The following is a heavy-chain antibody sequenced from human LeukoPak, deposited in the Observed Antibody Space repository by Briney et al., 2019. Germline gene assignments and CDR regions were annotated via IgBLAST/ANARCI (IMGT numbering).Heavy chain of an antibody. CDR2: VNWNGGST. Sequence: GGSLRLSCAASGFTFDDYGMSWVRQAPGKGLEWVSGVNWNGGSTGYADSVKGRFTISRDNAKNSLYLQMNSLRAEDTALYYCARVYTWNPADYMDVRGKGTTVTVSS. CDR1: GFTFDDYG. V-gene: IGHV3-20*04. CDR3: ARVYTWNPADYMDV. J-gene: IGHJ6*03. D-gene: IGHD1-1*01.